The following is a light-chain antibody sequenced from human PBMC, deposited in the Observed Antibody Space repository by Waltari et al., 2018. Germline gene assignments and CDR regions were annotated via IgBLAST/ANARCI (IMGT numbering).Light chain of an antibody. CDR1: SSNLGSNS. Sequence: QSVLTQPPSASGTPGQRVTISCSGSSSNLGSNSVYWYQQLPGTAPKLLIYRNNQRPSGVPDRVSGSKSGTSASLAISGLWSEDEADYYCAAWDDSLSDYWVFGGGTKLTVL. CDR2: RNN. J-gene: IGLJ3*02. CDR3: AAWDDSLSDYWV. V-gene: IGLV1-47*03.